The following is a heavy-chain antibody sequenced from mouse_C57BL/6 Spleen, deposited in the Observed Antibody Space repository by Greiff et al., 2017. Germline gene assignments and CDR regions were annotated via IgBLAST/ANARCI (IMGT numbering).Heavy chain of an antibody. CDR3: ARESLYDGFLDY. CDR1: GYAFSSYW. J-gene: IGHJ2*01. V-gene: IGHV1-80*01. D-gene: IGHD2-3*01. Sequence: QVQLQQSGAELVKPGASVKISCKASGYAFSSYWMNWVKQRPGKGLEWIGQIYPGDGDTNYNGKFKGKATLTADKSSSTAYMQLSSLTSEDSAVYFCARESLYDGFLDYWGQGTTLTVSS. CDR2: IYPGDGDT.